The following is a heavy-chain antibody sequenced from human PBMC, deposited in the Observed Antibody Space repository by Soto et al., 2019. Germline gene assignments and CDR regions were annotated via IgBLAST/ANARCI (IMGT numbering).Heavy chain of an antibody. Sequence: GGSLRLSCGASGFTFSSFFMHWVRQGPGKGLEWVSRISNDGTGTTYADSVQGRSTVSRDNSKTTVYLQMNRLGAEDTAVYFCVRDQDSRGYSVFNLWGQVTQVTV. CDR1: GFTFSSFF. CDR2: ISNDGTGT. J-gene: IGHJ5*02. V-gene: IGHV3-74*01. D-gene: IGHD3-22*01. CDR3: VRDQDSRGYSVFNL.